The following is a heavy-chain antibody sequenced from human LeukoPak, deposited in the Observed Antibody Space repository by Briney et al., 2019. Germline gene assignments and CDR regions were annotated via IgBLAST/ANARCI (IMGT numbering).Heavy chain of an antibody. CDR3: AKASSMIVVAYYFDY. D-gene: IGHD3-22*01. CDR2: LNWDGGTT. Sequence: PGGSLRLSCAASGFTFGDYGMSWVRQAPGKGREWVSGLNWDGGTTGHADSVKGRFTISRDNAKNSLYLQMNSLRAEDTALYYCAKASSMIVVAYYFDYWGQGTLVTVSS. CDR1: GFTFGDYG. J-gene: IGHJ4*02. V-gene: IGHV3-20*04.